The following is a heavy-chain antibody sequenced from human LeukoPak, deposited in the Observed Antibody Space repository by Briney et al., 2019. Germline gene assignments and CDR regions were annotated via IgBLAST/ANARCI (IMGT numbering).Heavy chain of an antibody. CDR1: GYTFTSYG. Sequence: ASVNVSCKASGYTFTSYGISWVRQAPGQGLEWMGWISAYNGNTNYAQKLQGRVTITTDTSTSTAYMELRSLRSDDTAVYYCARALRDIVLMVYAFDIWGQGTMVTVSS. CDR3: ARALRDIVLMVYAFDI. V-gene: IGHV1-18*01. CDR2: ISAYNGNT. J-gene: IGHJ3*02. D-gene: IGHD2-8*01.